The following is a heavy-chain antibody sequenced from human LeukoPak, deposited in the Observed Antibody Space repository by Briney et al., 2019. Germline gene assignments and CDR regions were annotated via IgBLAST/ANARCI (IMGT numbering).Heavy chain of an antibody. D-gene: IGHD4-17*01. J-gene: IGHJ4*02. Sequence: PGGSLRLSCAVSGFTLSSYAMSWVRQGPGKGLEWVSAISVSGNTYHADSVKGRFTIPRDSSKNTLYLQMNSLRAGDAAVYYCAKSNTVTAFDYWGQGTLVTVSS. CDR2: ISVSGNT. CDR3: AKSNTVTAFDY. V-gene: IGHV3-23*01. CDR1: GFTLSSYA.